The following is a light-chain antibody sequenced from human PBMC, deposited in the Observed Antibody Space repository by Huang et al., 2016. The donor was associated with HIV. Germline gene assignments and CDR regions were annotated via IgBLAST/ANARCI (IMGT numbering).Light chain of an antibody. V-gene: IGKV1-39*01. CDR1: QSLNNY. CDR3: QQTFSVPLT. Sequence: DLQMTQSPSSLSASVGDRVSITCRASQSLNNYVNWYQQKPGKAPKLLIHSASTLQNGVPPRFSGSVSGTDFTHTITNLQPEDSASYYCQQTFSVPLTFGGGTKVEIK. J-gene: IGKJ4*01. CDR2: SAS.